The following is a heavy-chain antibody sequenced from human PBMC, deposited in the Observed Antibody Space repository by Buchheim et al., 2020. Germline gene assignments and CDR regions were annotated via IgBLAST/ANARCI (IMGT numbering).Heavy chain of an antibody. CDR1: GGSISSSSYY. CDR3: ARHSTFGVVIIPDWFDP. Sequence: QLQLQESGPGLVKPSETLSLTCTVSGGSISSSSYYWGWIRQPPGKGLEWIGSIYYSGSTYYNPSLKSRVTISVDTSKNQFSLKLSSVTAADTAVYYCARHSTFGVVIIPDWFDPWGQGTL. CDR2: IYYSGST. V-gene: IGHV4-39*01. J-gene: IGHJ5*02. D-gene: IGHD3-3*01.